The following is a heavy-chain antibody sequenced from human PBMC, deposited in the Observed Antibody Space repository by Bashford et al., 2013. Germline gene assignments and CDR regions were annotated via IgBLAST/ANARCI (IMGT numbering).Heavy chain of an antibody. J-gene: IGHJ4*02. V-gene: IGHV1-69*13. CDR1: GGTFSSYA. D-gene: IGHD2-2*01. CDR3: ARGPLGHCSSTSCYASDY. CDR2: IIPIFGTA. Sequence: SVKVSCKASGGTFSSYAISWVRQAPGQGLEWMGGIIPIFGTANYAQKFQGRVTITADESTSTAYMELSSLRSEDTAVYYCARGPLGHCSSTSCYASDYWGQGTLVTVSS.